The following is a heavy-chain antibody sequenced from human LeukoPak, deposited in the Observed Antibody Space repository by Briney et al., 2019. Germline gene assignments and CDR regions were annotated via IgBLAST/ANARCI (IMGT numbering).Heavy chain of an antibody. Sequence: SETLSLTCTVSGGSISSNNYYWGWIRQPPGKGLESIGSIYYSGSTYYNPSLKSRVTISVDTSKNQFSLKLSSVTAADTAVYYCAVTSTTWYSDAFDIWGQGAMVTVSS. CDR1: GGSISSNNYY. CDR3: AVTSTTWYSDAFDI. CDR2: IYYSGST. J-gene: IGHJ3*02. V-gene: IGHV4-39*01. D-gene: IGHD6-13*01.